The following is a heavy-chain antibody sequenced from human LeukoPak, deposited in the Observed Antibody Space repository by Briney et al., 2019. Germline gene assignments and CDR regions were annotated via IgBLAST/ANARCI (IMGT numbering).Heavy chain of an antibody. J-gene: IGHJ4*02. CDR1: GYTLTELS. CDR3: ATLRGAYCGGDCYFFDY. Sequence: ASVKVSCKVSGYTLTELSMHWVRQAPGKGLEWMGGFDPEDGETIYAQKFQGRVTMTEDTSTDTAYMELSSLRSEDTAVYYCATLRGAYCGGDCYFFDYWGQGTLVTVSS. CDR2: FDPEDGET. V-gene: IGHV1-24*01. D-gene: IGHD2-21*01.